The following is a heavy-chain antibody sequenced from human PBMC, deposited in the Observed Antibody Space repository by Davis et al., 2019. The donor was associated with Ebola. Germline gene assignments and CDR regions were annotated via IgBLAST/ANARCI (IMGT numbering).Heavy chain of an antibody. CDR1: GFTFSSYA. CDR2: IYSGGST. V-gene: IGHV3-53*01. Sequence: PGGSLRLSCAASGFTFSSYAMNWVRQAPGKGLEWVSVIYSGGSTYYADSVKGRFTISRDNSKNTLYLQMNSLRAEDTAVYYCARSGYTMIVGDAFDIWGQGTMVTVSS. D-gene: IGHD3-22*01. J-gene: IGHJ3*02. CDR3: ARSGYTMIVGDAFDI.